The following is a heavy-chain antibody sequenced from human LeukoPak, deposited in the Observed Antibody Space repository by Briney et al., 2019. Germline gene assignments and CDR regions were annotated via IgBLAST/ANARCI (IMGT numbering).Heavy chain of an antibody. J-gene: IGHJ4*02. CDR1: GFTFSNAW. D-gene: IGHD2-21*01. CDR3: TTDLDIVVVMR. CDR2: IKSKTDGGTT. V-gene: IGHV3-15*01. Sequence: GGSLRLSCAASGFTFSNAWMSWVRQAPGEGLEWVGRIKSKTDGGTTDYASPVKGRFTISRDDSKNTLYLQMNSLKTEDTAVYYCTTDLDIVVVMRWGKGTLVTVSS.